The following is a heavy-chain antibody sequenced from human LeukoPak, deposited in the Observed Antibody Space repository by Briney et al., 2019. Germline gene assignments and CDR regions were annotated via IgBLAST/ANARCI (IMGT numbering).Heavy chain of an antibody. CDR3: AKSWGSGTYTFDY. CDR1: GFTFSAYA. V-gene: IGHV3-23*01. CDR2: ITGGGDAT. Sequence: SGGSPRLSCATTGFTFSAYAMSWVRQAPGKGLEWVSTITGGGDATYHADSVMGRFTISRDNSKNTLSLQMNSLRAEDTAVYYCAKSWGSGTYTFDYWGQGILVTVSS. D-gene: IGHD3-10*01. J-gene: IGHJ4*02.